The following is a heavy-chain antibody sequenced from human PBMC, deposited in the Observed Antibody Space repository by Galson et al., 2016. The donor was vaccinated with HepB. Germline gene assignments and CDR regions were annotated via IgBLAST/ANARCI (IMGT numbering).Heavy chain of an antibody. CDR3: AHSLSVGLYDYDSSGVWFDP. V-gene: IGHV2-5*02. J-gene: IGHJ5*02. CDR1: GFSLSTSGVG. D-gene: IGHD3-22*01. CDR2: IFWDDDK. Sequence: PALVKPTQTLTLTCTFSGFSLSTSGVGVGWIRQPPGKALEWLALIFWDDDKHYSPSLKSRLTITKDTSKNQVVLTMTNIDPVETATYYCAHSLSVGLYDYDSSGVWFDPWGQGTLVSVSS.